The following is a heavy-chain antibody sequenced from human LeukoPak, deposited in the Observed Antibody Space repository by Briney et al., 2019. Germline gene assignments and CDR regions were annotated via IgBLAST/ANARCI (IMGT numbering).Heavy chain of an antibody. Sequence: GSLRLSCAASGFTVSSNYMSWVRQAPGKGLEWVSVIYSGGSTYYADSVKGRFTISRDNSKNTLYLQMNSLRAEDTAVYYCARDAESPDCSSTSCYYDYWGQGTPVTVSS. D-gene: IGHD2-2*01. CDR2: IYSGGST. V-gene: IGHV3-53*01. J-gene: IGHJ4*02. CDR3: ARDAESPDCSSTSCYYDY. CDR1: GFTVSSNY.